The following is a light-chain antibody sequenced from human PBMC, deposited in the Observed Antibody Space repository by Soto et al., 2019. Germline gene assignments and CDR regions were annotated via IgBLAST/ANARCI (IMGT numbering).Light chain of an antibody. Sequence: QSVLTQPASVSGSPGQSITISCTGTSSDVGGYNYVSWYQQEPGKASKLMIYDVTYRPSGVFNRFSGSKSDNTASLTISGLQAEDEADYYCSSYTGSTSYVFGTGTKVTVL. CDR2: DVT. CDR3: SSYTGSTSYV. J-gene: IGLJ1*01. V-gene: IGLV2-14*01. CDR1: SSDVGGYNY.